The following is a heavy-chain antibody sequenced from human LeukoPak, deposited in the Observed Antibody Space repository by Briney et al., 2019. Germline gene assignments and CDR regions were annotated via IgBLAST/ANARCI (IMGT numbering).Heavy chain of an antibody. CDR1: GFTFDDYT. CDR2: ISWDGGST. V-gene: IGHV3-43*01. J-gene: IGHJ6*03. Sequence: PGGSLRLSCAASGFTFDDYTMHWVRQAPGKGLEWVSLISWDGGSTYYADSVKGRLTISRDNSKNSLYLQMNSLRTEDTALYYCAKDIWRYYYMGVWGKGTTVTVSS. CDR3: AKDIWRYYYMGV. D-gene: IGHD1-1*01.